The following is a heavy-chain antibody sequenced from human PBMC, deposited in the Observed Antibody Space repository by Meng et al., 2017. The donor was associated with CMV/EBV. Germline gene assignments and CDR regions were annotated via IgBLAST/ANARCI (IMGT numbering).Heavy chain of an antibody. D-gene: IGHD4-11*01. CDR1: GFTFSDHY. CDR3: ARDRDGNYRYYYGLDV. V-gene: IGHV3-72*01. Sequence: GGSLRLSCAASGFTFSDHYMDWVRQAPGKGLEWVGRTRNKANSYTTEYAASVKGRFTISRDNSKNTLYLQMNSLRAEDTAVYYCARDRDGNYRYYYGLDVWGQGTTVTVSS. CDR2: TRNKANSYTT. J-gene: IGHJ6*02.